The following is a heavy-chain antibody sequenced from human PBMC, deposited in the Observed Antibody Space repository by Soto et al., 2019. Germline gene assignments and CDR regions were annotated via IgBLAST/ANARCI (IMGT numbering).Heavy chain of an antibody. V-gene: IGHV3-30-3*01. CDR1: GFTFSSYA. CDR2: ISYDGSNK. Sequence: PGGSLRLSCAASGFTFSSYAMHWVRQAPGKGLEWVAVISYDGSNKYYADSVKGRFTISRDNSKNTLYLQMNSLRAEDTAVYYCAKGLYSVYGPFDYWGQGTLVTVS. D-gene: IGHD5-12*01. J-gene: IGHJ4*02. CDR3: AKGLYSVYGPFDY.